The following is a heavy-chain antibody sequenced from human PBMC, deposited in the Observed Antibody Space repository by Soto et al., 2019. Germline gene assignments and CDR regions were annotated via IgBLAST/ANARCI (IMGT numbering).Heavy chain of an antibody. Sequence: PGGSLRLSCAASGFTFSSYAMSWVRQAPGKGQEWVSAISGSGGSTYYADSVKGRFTISRDYSKNTLYLQMNSLRAEDTAVYYCAKGAGWDDSSYYYYYMDVWGKGTTVTVSS. CDR3: AKGAGWDDSSYYYYYMDV. CDR1: GFTFSSYA. J-gene: IGHJ6*03. V-gene: IGHV3-23*01. CDR2: ISGSGGST. D-gene: IGHD1-26*01.